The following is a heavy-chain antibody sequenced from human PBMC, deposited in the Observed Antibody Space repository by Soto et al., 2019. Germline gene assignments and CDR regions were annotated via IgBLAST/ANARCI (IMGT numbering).Heavy chain of an antibody. CDR1: GFTFNTYW. CDR2: ITSDGSGT. CDR3: VRHFDK. Sequence: PGGSLRLSCAASGFTFNTYWMHWVRRPPGKGPVWVARITSDGSGTTYADSVKGRFTISRDNAKNTLYLQMNSLRADDTAVYYCVRHFDKWGQGTLVTVSS. V-gene: IGHV3-74*01. J-gene: IGHJ4*02.